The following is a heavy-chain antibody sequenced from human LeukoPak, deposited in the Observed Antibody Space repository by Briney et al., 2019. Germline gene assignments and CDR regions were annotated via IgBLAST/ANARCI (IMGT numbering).Heavy chain of an antibody. CDR1: GFTFNSYA. D-gene: IGHD3-3*01. Sequence: GGSLRLSCAASGFTFNSYAMHWVRQAPGKGLEWVAVISYHGINKYYVDSVRGRFTISRDNSKNTVYLQTNSLRAEDTAVYYCAWGGSGYYAYWGQGTLVTVSS. V-gene: IGHV3-30-3*01. J-gene: IGHJ4*02. CDR2: ISYHGINK. CDR3: AWGGSGYYAY.